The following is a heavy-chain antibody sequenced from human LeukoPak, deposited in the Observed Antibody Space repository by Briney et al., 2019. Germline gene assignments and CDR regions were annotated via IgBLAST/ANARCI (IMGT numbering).Heavy chain of an antibody. Sequence: ASVKVSCKASGYTFTGYYMHWVRQAPGQGLEWMGWISAYNGNTNYAQNLQGRVTMTTDTSTRIAYMELRSLGSDDTAIYYCARFSIPANWFDPWGQGTLVTVSS. CDR1: GYTFTGYY. D-gene: IGHD6-25*01. V-gene: IGHV1-18*04. CDR3: ARFSIPANWFDP. J-gene: IGHJ5*02. CDR2: ISAYNGNT.